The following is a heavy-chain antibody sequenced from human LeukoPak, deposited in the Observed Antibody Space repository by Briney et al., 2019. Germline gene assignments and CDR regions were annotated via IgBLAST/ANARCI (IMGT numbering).Heavy chain of an antibody. D-gene: IGHD6-19*01. CDR3: ARPGIAVAGEFFDY. J-gene: IGHJ4*02. V-gene: IGHV3-21*01. CDR2: ISSSSSYI. Sequence: GGSLRLSCAASGFTFSSYSMNWVRQAPGKGLEWVSSISSSSSYIYYADSVKGRFTISRDNAKNTLYLQMNSLRAEDTGVYYCARPGIAVAGEFFDYWGQGTLVTVSS. CDR1: GFTFSSYS.